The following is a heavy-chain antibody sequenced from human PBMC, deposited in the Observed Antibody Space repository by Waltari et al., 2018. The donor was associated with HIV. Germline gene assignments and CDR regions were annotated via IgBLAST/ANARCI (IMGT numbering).Heavy chain of an antibody. J-gene: IGHJ4*02. D-gene: IGHD6-25*01. CDR3: ARGAASNTFNSYFDS. CDR1: GGSFSNNA. V-gene: IGHV1-69*13. CDR2: ISPVFGTT. Sequence: QVQLVQSGAEVKKPGSSVKVSCTASGGSFSNNAISWVRQAPGQGLEWMGGISPVFGTTYYSQKFQGRVTITADVSLTTAYMDLSSLGSDDTAFYFCARGAASNTFNSYFDSWGQGVLVTVSS.